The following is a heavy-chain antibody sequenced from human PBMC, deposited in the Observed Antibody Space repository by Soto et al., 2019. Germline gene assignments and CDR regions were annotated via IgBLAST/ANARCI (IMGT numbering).Heavy chain of an antibody. V-gene: IGHV4-4*02. CDR2: IYHSGST. J-gene: IGHJ5*02. Sequence: SETLSLTCTVSGGSISSYYWSWVRQPPGKGLEWIGEIYHSGSTNYNPSLKSRVTISVDKSKNQFSLKLSSVTAADTAVYYCARWASSWYGARNWFDPWGQGTLVTVSS. CDR3: ARWASSWYGARNWFDP. D-gene: IGHD6-13*01. CDR1: GGSISSYY.